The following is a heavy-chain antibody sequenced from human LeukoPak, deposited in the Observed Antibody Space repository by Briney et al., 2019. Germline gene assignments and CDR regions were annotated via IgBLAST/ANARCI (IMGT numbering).Heavy chain of an antibody. V-gene: IGHV1-69*01. CDR1: GGAFSSYA. CDR2: IIPIFGTA. Sequence: GSSVKVSCKASGGAFSSYAISCVRQAPGQGLEWMGGIIPIFGTANYAQKFQGRVTITADESTSTAYMELSSLRSEDTAVYYCTRDDRWRPGGSDYWGQGTLVTVSS. J-gene: IGHJ4*02. D-gene: IGHD2-21*02. CDR3: TRDDRWRPGGSDY.